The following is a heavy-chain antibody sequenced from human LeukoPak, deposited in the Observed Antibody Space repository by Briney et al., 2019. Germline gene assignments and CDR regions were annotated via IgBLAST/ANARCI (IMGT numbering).Heavy chain of an antibody. CDR3: AREDSGTWVFDY. V-gene: IGHV1-46*04. Sequence: GGSVKVSCKASGGTFSSYAISWVRQAPGQGLEWMGIINCSGGGTSYAQKLQGRVTMTRDTSTSTVYMELSSLRSDDTAVYYCAREDSGTWVFDYWGQGTLVTVSS. CDR1: GGTFSSYA. CDR2: INCSGGGT. J-gene: IGHJ4*02. D-gene: IGHD6-13*01.